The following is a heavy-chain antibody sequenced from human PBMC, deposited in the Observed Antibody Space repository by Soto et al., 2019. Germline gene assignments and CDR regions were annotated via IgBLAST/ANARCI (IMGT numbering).Heavy chain of an antibody. CDR1: GFTFSDYG. Sequence: QVQLVESGGGVVQPGRSLRVSCAASGFTFSDYGIYWVRQAPGKGLEWVALISYDGNNREYGDSVKGRFTISRDNSKNTLYLQMNSLRVADTAVYYCTFGDNSFDYWGQGTLVTVSS. J-gene: IGHJ4*02. D-gene: IGHD1-20*01. CDR2: ISYDGNNR. CDR3: TFGDNSFDY. V-gene: IGHV3-30*03.